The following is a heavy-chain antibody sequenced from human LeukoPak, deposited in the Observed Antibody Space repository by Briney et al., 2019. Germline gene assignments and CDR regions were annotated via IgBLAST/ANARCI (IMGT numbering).Heavy chain of an antibody. CDR2: ISYDGSNK. V-gene: IGHV3-30*18. J-gene: IGHJ4*02. CDR3: AKDPASSGWLSDY. Sequence: GRSLRLSCAASGFTFSSYGVHWVRQAPGKGLELVAVISYDGSNKYYADSVKGRFTISRDNSKNALYLQMNSLRAEDTAVYYCAKDPASSGWLSDYWGQGTLVTVSS. CDR1: GFTFSSYG. D-gene: IGHD6-19*01.